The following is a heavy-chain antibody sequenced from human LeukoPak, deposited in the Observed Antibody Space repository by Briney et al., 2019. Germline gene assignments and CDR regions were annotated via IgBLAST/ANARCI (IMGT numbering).Heavy chain of an antibody. Sequence: ASVKVSCKASGYTFTKYVISWVRQAPGQGLEWMGWISAYNGNTNYAQKLQGRVTMTTDTSTSTAYMELRGLRSDDTAVYYCARDTPKAGTTSRVDYWGQGTLVTVSS. CDR3: ARDTPKAGTTSRVDY. CDR2: ISAYNGNT. J-gene: IGHJ4*02. CDR1: GYTFTKYV. D-gene: IGHD1-7*01. V-gene: IGHV1-18*01.